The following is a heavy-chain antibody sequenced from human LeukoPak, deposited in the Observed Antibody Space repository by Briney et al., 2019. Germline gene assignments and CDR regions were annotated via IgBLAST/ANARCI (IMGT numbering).Heavy chain of an antibody. J-gene: IGHJ4*02. V-gene: IGHV3-30*04. CDR2: ISYDGSNN. Sequence: PGGSLRLSCAASGFTFSSYAMHWVRQAPGKGLEWVALISYDGSNNYYADSVKGRFTISRDNSKNTLYLQMNSLSADDTAVYYCARDSIYCSGRSCYSPWIYHFDYWGQGTLVTVSS. CDR1: GFTFSSYA. CDR3: ARDSIYCSGRSCYSPWIYHFDY. D-gene: IGHD2-15*01.